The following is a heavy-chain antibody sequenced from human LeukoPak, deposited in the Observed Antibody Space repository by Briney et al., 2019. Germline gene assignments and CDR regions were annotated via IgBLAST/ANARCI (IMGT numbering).Heavy chain of an antibody. CDR2: IWCDGSNK. CDR1: GFTFSSYG. Sequence: PGRSLRLSCAASGFTFSSYGMHWVRQAPGKGLEWVAVIWCDGSNKYYADSVKGRFTISRDNSKNTLYLQMNSLRAEDTAVYYCATRHNQQLVSRYWGQGTLVTVSS. V-gene: IGHV3-33*01. D-gene: IGHD6-13*01. CDR3: ATRHNQQLVSRY. J-gene: IGHJ4*02.